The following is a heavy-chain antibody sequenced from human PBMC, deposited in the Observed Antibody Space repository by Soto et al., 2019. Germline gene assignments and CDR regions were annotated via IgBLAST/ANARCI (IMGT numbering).Heavy chain of an antibody. CDR3: ARGDIVVVVAATYYYYYGMDV. J-gene: IGHJ6*04. V-gene: IGHV1-2*04. Sequence: ASVKVSCKASGYTFTGYYMHWVRQAPGQGLEWMGWINPNSGGTNYAQKFQGWVTMTRDTSISTAYMELSRLRSDDTAVYYCARGDIVVVVAATYYYYYGMDVWGEGTTVTVSS. CDR1: GYTFTGYY. CDR2: INPNSGGT. D-gene: IGHD2-15*01.